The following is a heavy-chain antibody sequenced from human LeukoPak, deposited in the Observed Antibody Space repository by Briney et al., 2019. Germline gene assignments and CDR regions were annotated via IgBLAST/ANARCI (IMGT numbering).Heavy chain of an antibody. V-gene: IGHV3-21*01. CDR2: ISSSTIYI. CDR1: GFIFSSYS. Sequence: GGSLRLSCAASGFIFSSYSMNWVRQAPGKGLEWVSSISSSTIYIYYADSVKGRFTISRDNAKNSLYLQMNSLRAEDTAVYYCAELGITMIGGVWGKGTTVTISS. J-gene: IGHJ6*04. CDR3: AELGITMIGGV. D-gene: IGHD3-10*02.